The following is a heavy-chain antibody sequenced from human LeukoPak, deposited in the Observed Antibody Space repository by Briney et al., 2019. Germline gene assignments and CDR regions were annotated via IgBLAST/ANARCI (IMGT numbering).Heavy chain of an antibody. CDR1: GFIFSDYY. V-gene: IGHV3-11*01. J-gene: IGHJ4*02. D-gene: IGHD6-6*01. CDR2: TSPTGSDT. CDR3: TSGSSSVGY. Sequence: GGSLRLSCAASGFIFSDYYMSWIRRAPGKGLEWVSYTSPTGSDTYYAQSVKGRFTISRDNPKNSLSLHMNSLRAEDTAIYYCTSGSSSVGYWGQGTLVTVSS.